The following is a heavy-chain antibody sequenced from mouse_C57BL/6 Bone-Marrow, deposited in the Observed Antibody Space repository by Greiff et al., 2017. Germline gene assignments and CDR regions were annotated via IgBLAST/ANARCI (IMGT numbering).Heavy chain of an antibody. J-gene: IGHJ2*01. CDR1: GYTFTSYW. Sequence: QVQLQQPGAELVRPGTSVKLSCKASGYTFTSYWMHWVKQRPGQGLEWIGVIDPSDSYTNYNQKFKGKATLTVDTSSSTAYMQLSSLTSEDSAVYYCANEDGIDYWGKGTTLTVSS. D-gene: IGHD1-1*01. CDR3: ANEDGIDY. V-gene: IGHV1-59*01. CDR2: IDPSDSYT.